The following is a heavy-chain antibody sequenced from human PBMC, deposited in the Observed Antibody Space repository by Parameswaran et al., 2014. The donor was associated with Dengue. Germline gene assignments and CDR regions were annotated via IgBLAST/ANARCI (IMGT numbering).Heavy chain of an antibody. CDR2: ISAYNGET. D-gene: IGHD2-15*01. Sequence: WVRQAPGQGLEWMGWISAYNGETKYAQKIQGRVTLTTDTSTNTVYMELRSLRSDDTAVYFCSRDVVDVLVVAAGVFGVDVWGQGTSVTVSS. CDR3: SRDVVDVLVVAAGVFGVDV. V-gene: IGHV1-18*01. J-gene: IGHJ6*02.